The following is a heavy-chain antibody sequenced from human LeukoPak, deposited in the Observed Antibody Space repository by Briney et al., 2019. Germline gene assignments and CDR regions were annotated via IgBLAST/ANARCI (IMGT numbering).Heavy chain of an antibody. Sequence: GASVKVSCKASGYTFTSYYMHWVRQAPGQGLEWMGIINPSGGSTSYAQKFQGRVTMTRDTSTSTVYMELSSLRSENTAVYYCAREGPSTGYSYGTGGLIQAGDFDYWGQGTLVTVSS. J-gene: IGHJ4*02. CDR2: INPSGGST. V-gene: IGHV1-46*01. D-gene: IGHD5-18*01. CDR1: GYTFTSYY. CDR3: AREGPSTGYSYGTGGLIQAGDFDY.